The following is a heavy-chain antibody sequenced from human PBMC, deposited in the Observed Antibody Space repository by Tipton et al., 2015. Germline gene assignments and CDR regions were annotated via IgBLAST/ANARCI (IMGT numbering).Heavy chain of an antibody. CDR3: ARARGRHGGLFDS. V-gene: IGHV4-61*01. D-gene: IGHD4-23*01. Sequence: TLSLTCSVSGGSVSSANYYWSWIRQPPGKGLEWMGYIYYSGSANYNPSLKSRVTISVDTSKTQFSLKMSSVTASDTAVYYCARARGRHGGLFDSWGQGILVTVSS. J-gene: IGHJ4*02. CDR1: GGSVSSANYY. CDR2: IYYSGSA.